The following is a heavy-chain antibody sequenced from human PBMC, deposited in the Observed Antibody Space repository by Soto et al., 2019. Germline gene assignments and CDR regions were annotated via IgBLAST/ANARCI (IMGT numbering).Heavy chain of an antibody. Sequence: GGSLRLSCVASGFTFSSYSVNWVRLIPGKGLEWVAYIKPDGSATYYVDSVKGRFTISRDNAKNSLYLQMNSLRAEDTSVYYCARAGYCGPGCYYYFDYWGQGTLVTVSS. J-gene: IGHJ4*02. CDR1: GFTFSSYS. CDR3: ARAGYCGPGCYYYFDY. D-gene: IGHD2-21*02. V-gene: IGHV3-7*01. CDR2: IKPDGSAT.